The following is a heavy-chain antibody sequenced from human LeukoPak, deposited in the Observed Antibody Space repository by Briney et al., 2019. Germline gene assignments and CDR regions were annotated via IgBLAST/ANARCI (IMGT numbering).Heavy chain of an antibody. D-gene: IGHD3-10*01. V-gene: IGHV3-23*01. Sequence: GGSLRLSCAASGFTFSSYAMSWVRQAPGKGLEWVSAISGSGGSTYYADSVKGRFTISRDNSKNTLYLQMNSLRAEDTAVYYCAKYHYGSGSYYNVKLYNWFDPWGQGTLVTVSS. CDR2: ISGSGGST. CDR3: AKYHYGSGSYYNVKLYNWFDP. CDR1: GFTFSSYA. J-gene: IGHJ5*02.